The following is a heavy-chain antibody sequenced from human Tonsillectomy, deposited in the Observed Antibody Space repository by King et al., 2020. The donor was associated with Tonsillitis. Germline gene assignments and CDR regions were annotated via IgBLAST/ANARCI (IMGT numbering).Heavy chain of an antibody. J-gene: IGHJ4*02. D-gene: IGHD6-19*01. CDR1: GFTVSNNY. V-gene: IGHV3-66*01. CDR3: ARYSSGWYYFDY. Sequence: VQLVESGGGLVQPGGSLRLSCVASGFTVSNNYMSWVRQAPGKGLEWVSVIYSGGSTSYAESVKGRFTISRDNSKNTLYLQMNSLRAEDTAVYYCARYSSGWYYFDYWGQGTLVTVSS. CDR2: IYSGGST.